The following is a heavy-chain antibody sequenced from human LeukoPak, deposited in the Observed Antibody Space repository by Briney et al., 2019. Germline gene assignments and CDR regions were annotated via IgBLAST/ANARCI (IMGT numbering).Heavy chain of an antibody. CDR2: INPSGGST. CDR3: ARQGTYSSAIGVGY. V-gene: IGHV1-46*02. CDR1: GYTFNNHY. Sequence: VASVKVSCKASGYTFNNHYMYWVRQAPGQGLEWMGVINPSGGSTSYAQKFQGRVTMTRDTSTRTVYMEVNSLRSEDTAVYYCARQGTYSSAIGVGYWGQGTLVTVSS. D-gene: IGHD6-19*01. J-gene: IGHJ4*02.